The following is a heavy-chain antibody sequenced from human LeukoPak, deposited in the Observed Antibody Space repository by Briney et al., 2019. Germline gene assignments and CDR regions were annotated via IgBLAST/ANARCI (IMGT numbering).Heavy chain of an antibody. CDR1: GYTLTGHY. J-gene: IGHJ4*02. V-gene: IGHV1-2*02. Sequence: GASVKVSCKASGYTLTGHYMHWIRQAPGQGLEWMGWIEPNSGGTHYAQNFQGRLTISRDTSISTAYMELSRLSSDDTAMYYCARDENWGPDYWGQGTLVTVSS. D-gene: IGHD7-27*01. CDR2: IEPNSGGT. CDR3: ARDENWGPDY.